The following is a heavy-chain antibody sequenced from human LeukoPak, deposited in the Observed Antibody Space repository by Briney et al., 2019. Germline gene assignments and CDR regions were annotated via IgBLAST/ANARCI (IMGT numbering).Heavy chain of an antibody. CDR2: IRSIVYGGTT. D-gene: IGHD1-26*01. J-gene: IGHJ4*02. CDR1: GFTFGDYA. V-gene: IGHV3-49*03. Sequence: GGSLRLSCTASGFTFGDYAMSWFRQAPGKGLEWVGCIRSIVYGGTTEYAASVKGRFTITRADSKSIAYLQMDTLKTEDTAVYYCVRGELLDGGGGQGTPVTVSS. CDR3: VRGELLDGG.